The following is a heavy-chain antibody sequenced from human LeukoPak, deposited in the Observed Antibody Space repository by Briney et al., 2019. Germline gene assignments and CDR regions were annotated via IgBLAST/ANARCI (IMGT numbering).Heavy chain of an antibody. CDR3: ARDLGSYGDLRYYFDY. V-gene: IGHV3-48*03. Sequence: GGSLRLSCAASGFTFSSYEMNWVRQAPGKGLAWVSYISSSGTTIYYADSVKGRFTISRDNAKNSLYLQMSSLRAEDTAIYYCARDLGSYGDLRYYFDYWGQGTLVTVSS. D-gene: IGHD4-17*01. CDR2: ISSSGTTI. J-gene: IGHJ4*02. CDR1: GFTFSSYE.